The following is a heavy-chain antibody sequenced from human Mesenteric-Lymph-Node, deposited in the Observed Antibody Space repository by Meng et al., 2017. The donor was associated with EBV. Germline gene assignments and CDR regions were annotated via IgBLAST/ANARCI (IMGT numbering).Heavy chain of an antibody. CDR1: GFTFSRFW. CDR2: TNENGGIT. CDR3: SRDLAGPFDD. J-gene: IGHJ4*02. Sequence: EVQLVESGGGLVQPWGSLRLSCAVSGFTFSRFWMHWVRQVPGKGLIWVARTNENGGITDYADSVRGRFTISRDNIRNTLYLQMNSLRDEDTAVYFCSRDLAGPFDDWGQGTLVTVSS. V-gene: IGHV3-74*01.